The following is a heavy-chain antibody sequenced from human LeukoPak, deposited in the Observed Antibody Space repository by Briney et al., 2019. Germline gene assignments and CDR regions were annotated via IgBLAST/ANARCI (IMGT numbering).Heavy chain of an antibody. CDR2: IYGDIT. Sequence: GGSLRLSCAGSGFTSSNYAMVWVRQAPGKGLDWVSGIYGDITFDADSVKGRFTISRDDSKNTLFLQMNSLRADDTALYYCAKALVTSPISNWYFDLWGRGTLVTVSS. J-gene: IGHJ2*01. CDR1: GFTSSNYA. D-gene: IGHD4-11*01. V-gene: IGHV3-23*01. CDR3: AKALVTSPISNWYFDL.